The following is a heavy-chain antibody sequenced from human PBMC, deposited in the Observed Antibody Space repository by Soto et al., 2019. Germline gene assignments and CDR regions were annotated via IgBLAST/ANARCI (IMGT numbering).Heavy chain of an antibody. CDR3: AAGGGLPRYY. CDR1: GGSISSGGYS. Sequence: QLQLQESGSGLVKPSQTLSLTCAVSGGSISSGGYSWSWIRQPPGKGLEWIGYIYHSGSTYYTPSLKSRVTISLGRSKNQFSLKLSSVTAADTAVYYCAAGGGLPRYYWGQGTLVTVSS. CDR2: IYHSGST. D-gene: IGHD5-12*01. V-gene: IGHV4-30-2*01. J-gene: IGHJ4*02.